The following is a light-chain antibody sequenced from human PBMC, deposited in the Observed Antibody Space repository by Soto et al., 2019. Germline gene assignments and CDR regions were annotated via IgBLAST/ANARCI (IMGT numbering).Light chain of an antibody. CDR2: WAS. CDR1: QILLYSPNNKNY. V-gene: IGKV4-1*01. J-gene: IGKJ1*01. Sequence: DIVLTQSPVSLAVSLGERATINCKSSQILLYSPNNKNYLAWYQHKPGQPPKMLIYWASIRESGVPDRFSGSGSGTDFTLTISSLQSEDVAVYYCQQYYTNSWSFGQGTKVDIK. CDR3: QQYYTNSWS.